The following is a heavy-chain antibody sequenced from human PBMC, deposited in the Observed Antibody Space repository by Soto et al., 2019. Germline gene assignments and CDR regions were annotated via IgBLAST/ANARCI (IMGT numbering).Heavy chain of an antibody. CDR1: GGSISSSSYY. Sequence: SETLSLTCTVSGGSISSSSYYWGWIRQPPGKGLEWIGSIYYSGSTYYNPSLKSRVTISVDTSKNQFSLKLSSVTAADTVVYYCARHEGSDYYDSSGYLNWFDPWGQGTLVTVSS. J-gene: IGHJ5*02. CDR3: ARHEGSDYYDSSGYLNWFDP. CDR2: IYYSGST. V-gene: IGHV4-39*01. D-gene: IGHD3-22*01.